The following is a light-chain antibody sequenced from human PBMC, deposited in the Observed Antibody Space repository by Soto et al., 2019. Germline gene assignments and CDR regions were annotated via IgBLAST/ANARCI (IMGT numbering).Light chain of an antibody. CDR1: SSNIGNNG. CDR3: QSYDNSLLAYV. V-gene: IGLV1-36*01. Sequence: QSVLTQPPSVSEAPRQRVTISCSGSSSNIGNNGVNWYQQLPGKAPKLLIYANDDRPSGVPDRFSGSTSGTSASLAITGLQAEDAADYYCQSYDNSLLAYVFGGGTKLTVL. J-gene: IGLJ2*01. CDR2: AND.